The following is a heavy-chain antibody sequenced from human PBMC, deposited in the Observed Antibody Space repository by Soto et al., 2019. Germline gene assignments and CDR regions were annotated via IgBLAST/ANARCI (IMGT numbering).Heavy chain of an antibody. J-gene: IGHJ4*02. CDR2: INQDGSER. CDR1: GFSFSAYC. V-gene: IGHV3-7*01. D-gene: IGHD1-26*01. Sequence: EVHLVESGGGLVRPGGSLRLSCAASGFSFSAYCFTWVRQTPGKGLEWVANINQDGSERYYVDSVKGRFTISRDNAGKSLYLQMNNLRAADTAVYYCTSGGCSCESYCYFDFWGQGTLVTVSS. CDR3: TSGGCSCESYCYFDF.